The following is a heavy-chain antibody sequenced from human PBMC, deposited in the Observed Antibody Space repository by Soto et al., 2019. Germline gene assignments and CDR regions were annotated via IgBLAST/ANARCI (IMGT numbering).Heavy chain of an antibody. CDR1: GFTFSDYY. J-gene: IGHJ4*02. D-gene: IGHD6-13*01. CDR2: ISSSGSTI. CDR3: ARKNIAAAGPWYFDY. Sequence: GGSLRLSCAASGFTFSDYYMSWIRQAPGKGLEWVSYISSSGSTIYYADSVKGRFTISRDNAKNSLYLQMNSLRAEDTAVYYCARKNIAAAGPWYFDYWGQGTLVTVSS. V-gene: IGHV3-11*01.